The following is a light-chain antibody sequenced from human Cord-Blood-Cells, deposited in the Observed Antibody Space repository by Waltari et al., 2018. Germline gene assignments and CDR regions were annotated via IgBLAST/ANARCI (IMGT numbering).Light chain of an antibody. V-gene: IGKV1-5*03. Sequence: DIQMTQSPSTLSASVGDRVTITCRASQSISSWLAWYQQKPGKAPKPLIYKASSLESGVPSRFSGSGSGTEFTLTISSLQPDDFVTYYCQQYNSYPYTFGQGTKLEIK. CDR1: QSISSW. J-gene: IGKJ2*01. CDR2: KAS. CDR3: QQYNSYPYT.